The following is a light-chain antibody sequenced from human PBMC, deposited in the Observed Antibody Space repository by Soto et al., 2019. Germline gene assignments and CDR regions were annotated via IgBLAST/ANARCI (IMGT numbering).Light chain of an antibody. J-gene: IGKJ4*01. CDR2: DTS. CDR3: QPYNNWPLT. CDR1: QGIGDT. Sequence: EVVMRQSPATLSVSPVEVATLSFRASQGIGDTLAWYQHKPGQTPRLLIYDTSTRATGVPTRFSGSRSGAEFTLTINSLQSEDFAVYYCQPYNNWPLTFGGGTKVDIK. V-gene: IGKV3-15*01.